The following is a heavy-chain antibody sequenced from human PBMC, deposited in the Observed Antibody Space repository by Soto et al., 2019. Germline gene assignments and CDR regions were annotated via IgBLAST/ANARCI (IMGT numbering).Heavy chain of an antibody. V-gene: IGHV1-69*13. CDR2: IIPIFGTA. D-gene: IGHD6-6*01. J-gene: IGHJ6*02. Sequence: GASVKVSCKASGGTFSSYAISWVRQAPGQGLEWMGGIIPIFGTANYAQKFQGRVAITADESTSTAYMELSSLRSEDTAVYYCARDFPPNSSSSRRHYYYGMDVWGQGTTVTVSS. CDR1: GGTFSSYA. CDR3: ARDFPPNSSSSRRHYYYGMDV.